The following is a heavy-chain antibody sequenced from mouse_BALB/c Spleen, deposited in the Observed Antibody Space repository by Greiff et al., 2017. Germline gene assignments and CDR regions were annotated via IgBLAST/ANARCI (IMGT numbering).Heavy chain of an antibody. J-gene: IGHJ4*01. CDR3: ARGITTSAMDY. V-gene: IGHV14-1*02. Sequence: EVQLQQSGPELVKPGASVKISCKASGYTFTDYNMHWVKQSHGKSLEWIGWIDPENGNTIYDPKFQGKASITADTSSNTAYLQLSSLTSEDTAVYYCARGITTSAMDYWGQGTSVTVSS. D-gene: IGHD2-4*01. CDR2: IDPENGNT. CDR1: GYTFTDYN.